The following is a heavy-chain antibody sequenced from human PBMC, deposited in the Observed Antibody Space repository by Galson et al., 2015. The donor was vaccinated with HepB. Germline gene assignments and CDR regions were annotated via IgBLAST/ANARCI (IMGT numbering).Heavy chain of an antibody. J-gene: IGHJ5*02. Sequence: QSGAEVKKPGESLKISCKGSGYSFTSYWIGWVRQMPGKGLEWMGIIYPGDSDTRYSPSFQGQVTISADKSISTAYLQWSSLKASDTAMYYCARTNIVRERGYSYPLYWFDPWGQGTLVTVSS. D-gene: IGHD5-18*01. CDR1: GYSFTSYW. V-gene: IGHV5-51*01. CDR2: IYPGDSDT. CDR3: ARTNIVRERGYSYPLYWFDP.